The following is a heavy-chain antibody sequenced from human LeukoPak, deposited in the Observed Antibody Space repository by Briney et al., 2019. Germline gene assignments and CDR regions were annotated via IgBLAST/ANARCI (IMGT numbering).Heavy chain of an antibody. Sequence: SETLSLTCTVSGGSISSYYWSWIRQPPGKGLEWIGYIYTSGGTNYNPSLKSRVTISVDTSKNQFSPKLSSVTAADTAVYYCARHRWGIAAAGPDCWGQGTLVTVSS. CDR2: IYTSGGT. CDR3: ARHRWGIAAAGPDC. D-gene: IGHD6-13*01. V-gene: IGHV4-4*09. CDR1: GGSISSYY. J-gene: IGHJ4*02.